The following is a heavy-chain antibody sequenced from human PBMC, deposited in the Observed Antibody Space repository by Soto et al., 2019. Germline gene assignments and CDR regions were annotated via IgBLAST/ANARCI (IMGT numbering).Heavy chain of an antibody. CDR3: ARLKTHITIFGVVIRNYYGMDV. D-gene: IGHD3-3*01. V-gene: IGHV1-8*01. Sequence: ASVKVSCKASGYTFTSYDINWVRQATGQGLEWMGWMNPNIGNTGYAQKFQGRVTMTRNTSISTAYMELSSLRSEDTAVYYCARLKTHITIFGVVIRNYYGMDVWGQ. CDR2: MNPNIGNT. CDR1: GYTFTSYD. J-gene: IGHJ6*02.